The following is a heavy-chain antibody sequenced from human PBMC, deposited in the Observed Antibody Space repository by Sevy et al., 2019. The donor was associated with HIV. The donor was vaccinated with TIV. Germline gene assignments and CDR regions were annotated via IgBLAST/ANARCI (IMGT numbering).Heavy chain of an antibody. J-gene: IGHJ3*02. Sequence: GGSLRLSCAASGFTFSSYAMSWVRQAPGKGLEWVSAISGSGGSTYYADSVKGRFTISRDNSKNTLYLQMNSLRAEDTAVYYCAKEGLPRYDSIGYYHAFDIWGQGTMVTVSS. D-gene: IGHD3-22*01. CDR1: GFTFSSYA. CDR3: AKEGLPRYDSIGYYHAFDI. V-gene: IGHV3-23*01. CDR2: ISGSGGST.